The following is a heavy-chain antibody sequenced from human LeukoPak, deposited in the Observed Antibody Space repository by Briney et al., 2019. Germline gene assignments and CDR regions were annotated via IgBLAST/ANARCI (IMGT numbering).Heavy chain of an antibody. V-gene: IGHV3-23*01. CDR2: ISGSGGST. J-gene: IGHJ4*02. D-gene: IGHD2-8*02. Sequence: GGSLRLSCAAPGFTFSSYGVSWVRQAPGKGLEWVSAISGSGGSTYYADSVRGRFTISRDNSKSTLSLQMNSLRAEDTAIYYCATYRQVLLPFESWGQGTLVTVSS. CDR1: GFTFSSYG. CDR3: ATYRQVLLPFES.